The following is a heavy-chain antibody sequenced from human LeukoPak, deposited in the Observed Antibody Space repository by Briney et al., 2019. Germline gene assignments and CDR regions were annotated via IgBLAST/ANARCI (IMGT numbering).Heavy chain of an antibody. CDR3: ARDYNGGWDHLWDNVLY. V-gene: IGHV3-11*01. D-gene: IGHD2-8*01. CDR2: ISSGGSTI. J-gene: IGHJ4*02. Sequence: GGSLRLSCAASGFTFSDYYMSWIRQAPGKGLEWVSYISSGGSTIYYADSVKGRFTISRDNAKNSLYLQMNSLRAEDTAVYYCARDYNGGWDHLWDNVLYWGQGTLVTVSS. CDR1: GFTFSDYY.